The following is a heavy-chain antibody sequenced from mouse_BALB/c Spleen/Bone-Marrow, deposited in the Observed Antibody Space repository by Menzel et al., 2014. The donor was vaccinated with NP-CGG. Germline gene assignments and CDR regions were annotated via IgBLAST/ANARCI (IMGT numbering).Heavy chain of an antibody. D-gene: IGHD2-10*01. CDR2: ILPGSGST. CDR3: ARAYYVNYDAMDY. Sequence: QVQLQQSGAELMEPGASMKISCKATGYTFSSYWIEWVKQRPGHGLEWIGEILPGSGSTNYNERFKGKATFTADTSSNTAYVQLSSLTSEDSAVYYCARAYYVNYDAMDYWGQGTSVTVSS. V-gene: IGHV1-9*01. J-gene: IGHJ4*01. CDR1: GYTFSSYW.